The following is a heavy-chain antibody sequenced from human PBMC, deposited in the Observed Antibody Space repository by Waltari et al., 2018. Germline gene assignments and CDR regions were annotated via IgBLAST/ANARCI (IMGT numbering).Heavy chain of an antibody. CDR2: INHSGST. CDR3: ARGHVRAKPVWGY. Sequence: QVQLQQWGAGLLKPSETLSLTCAVYGGSFSGYYWSWIRQPPGKGLEWIGEINHSGSTNYNPSLKSRVTISVDTSKNQFSLKLSSVTAADTAVYYCARGHVRAKPVWGYWGQGTLVTVSS. CDR1: GGSFSGYY. D-gene: IGHD3-16*01. V-gene: IGHV4-34*01. J-gene: IGHJ4*02.